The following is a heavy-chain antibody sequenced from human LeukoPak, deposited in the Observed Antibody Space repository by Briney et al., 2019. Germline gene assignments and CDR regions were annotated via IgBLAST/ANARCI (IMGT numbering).Heavy chain of an antibody. CDR3: AREVGGGASGQ. J-gene: IGHJ4*02. V-gene: IGHV3-66*01. Sequence: GGSLRLSCAASGFTVSSNYMSWVRQVPGKGLEWVSVIYSDGTISYADSVKGRFTISRDNSENTLYLQMNSLRVEDTAVYYCAREVGGGASGQWGQGTLLPVFS. CDR2: IYSDGTI. CDR1: GFTVSSNY. D-gene: IGHD1-26*01.